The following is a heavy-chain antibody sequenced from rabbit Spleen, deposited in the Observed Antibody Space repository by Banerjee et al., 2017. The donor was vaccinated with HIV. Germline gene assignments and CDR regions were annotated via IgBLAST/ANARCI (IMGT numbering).Heavy chain of an antibody. D-gene: IGHD1-1*01. CDR2: IRADGKP. CDR3: ARALRAVDSGDVYIFAL. CDR1: GFSLSGYW. V-gene: IGHV1S36*01. Sequence: QEQLKESGGGLVTPAGTLTLTCTASGFSLSGYWLSWVRQAPGKGLEWVGFIRADGKPFYASWVNGRFTISKTSTTVDLKMTSLTAADTATYFCARALRAVDSGDVYIFALWGPGTLVTVS. J-gene: IGHJ4*01.